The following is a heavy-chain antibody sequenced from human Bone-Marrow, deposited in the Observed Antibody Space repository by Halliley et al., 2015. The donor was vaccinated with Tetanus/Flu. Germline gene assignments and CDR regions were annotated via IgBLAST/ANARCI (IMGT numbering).Heavy chain of an antibody. V-gene: IGHV4-39*01. CDR2: IYYSGTT. J-gene: IGHJ4*02. CDR1: GGSVTSSDSL. D-gene: IGHD1-26*01. CDR3: VRLPESTSRLDY. Sequence: TLSLTCSVSGGSVTSSDSLWAWIRQSPGKGLEWIGTIYYSGTTYYNPSLKSRVTMSVDTSRNQFSLQLTSVSAADTAVYYCVRLPESTSRLDYWGQGSLVTVSS.